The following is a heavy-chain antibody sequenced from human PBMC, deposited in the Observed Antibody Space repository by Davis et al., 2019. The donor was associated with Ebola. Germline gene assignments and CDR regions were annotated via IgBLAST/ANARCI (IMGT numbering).Heavy chain of an antibody. V-gene: IGHV4-59*08. CDR1: GGSISSYY. J-gene: IGHJ4*02. CDR3: ARLGVVGATHFDY. Sequence: PSETLSLTCTVSGGSISSYYWSWIRQPPGKGLEWIGYIYYSGSTNYNPSLKSRVTISVDTSKNQFSLKLSSVTAADTAVYYCARLGVVGATHFDYWGQGTLVTVSS. D-gene: IGHD1-26*01. CDR2: IYYSGST.